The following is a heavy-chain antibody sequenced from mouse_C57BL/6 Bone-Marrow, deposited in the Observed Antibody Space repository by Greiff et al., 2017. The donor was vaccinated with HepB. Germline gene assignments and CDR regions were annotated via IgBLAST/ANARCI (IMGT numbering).Heavy chain of an antibody. J-gene: IGHJ4*01. CDR3: ARSFYYGSSHYYAMDY. V-gene: IGHV7-3*01. Sequence: EVMLVESGGGLVQPGGSLSLSCAASGFTFTDYYMSWVRQPPGKALEWLGFIRNKANGYTTEYSASVKGRFTISRDNSQSILYLQMNALRAEDSATYDGARSFYYGSSHYYAMDYWGQGTSVTVSS. D-gene: IGHD1-1*01. CDR1: GFTFTDYY. CDR2: IRNKANGYTT.